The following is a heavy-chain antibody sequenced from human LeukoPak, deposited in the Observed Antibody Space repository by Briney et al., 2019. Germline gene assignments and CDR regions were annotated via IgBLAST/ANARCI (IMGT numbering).Heavy chain of an antibody. CDR1: GFTFSSYA. Sequence: PAGSLRLSCAASGFTFSSYAMSWVRQPPGKGLEWVSAISGSGGSTYYADSMKGRFTISRDNSKNTLYLQMNSLRAEDTAVYYCAKSAVAVAGRDYWGQGTLVTVSS. CDR2: ISGSGGST. D-gene: IGHD6-19*01. CDR3: AKSAVAVAGRDY. J-gene: IGHJ4*02. V-gene: IGHV3-23*01.